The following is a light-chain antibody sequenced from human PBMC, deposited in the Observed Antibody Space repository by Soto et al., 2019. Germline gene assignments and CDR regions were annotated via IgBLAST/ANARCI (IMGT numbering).Light chain of an antibody. V-gene: IGKV3-20*01. Sequence: EIVLTQSPGTLSLSPGERATLSCRASQSVSSSYLAWYQQKPGQAPRLLIYGASSRATGIPDRFSGSGSGTDFTLTISRLEPEDFAVYYCLQYGSSLPITFGQGTRLEIK. CDR1: QSVSSSY. CDR3: LQYGSSLPIT. CDR2: GAS. J-gene: IGKJ5*01.